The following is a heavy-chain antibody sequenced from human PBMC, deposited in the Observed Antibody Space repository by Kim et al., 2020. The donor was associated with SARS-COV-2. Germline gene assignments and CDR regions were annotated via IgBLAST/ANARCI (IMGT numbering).Heavy chain of an antibody. V-gene: IGHV1-18*01. D-gene: IGHD3-10*01. J-gene: IGHJ6*02. Sequence: HYAQKLQGRVTMTTDTSTSTAYMELRSLRSDDTAVYYCARYYYGSGGMDVWGQGTTVTVSS. CDR3: ARYYYGSGGMDV.